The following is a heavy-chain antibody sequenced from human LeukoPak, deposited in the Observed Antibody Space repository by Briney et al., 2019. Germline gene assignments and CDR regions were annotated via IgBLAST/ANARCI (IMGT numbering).Heavy chain of an antibody. Sequence: PSETLSLTCAVYGGSFSGYYWSWIRQPPGKGLEWIGEINHSGSTNYNPSLKSRVTISVDTSKNQFSLKLSSVTAADTAVYYCARGNGYVWGSYRCFDYWGQGTLVTVSS. D-gene: IGHD3-16*02. V-gene: IGHV4-34*01. CDR1: GGSFSGYY. CDR3: ARGNGYVWGSYRCFDY. CDR2: INHSGST. J-gene: IGHJ4*02.